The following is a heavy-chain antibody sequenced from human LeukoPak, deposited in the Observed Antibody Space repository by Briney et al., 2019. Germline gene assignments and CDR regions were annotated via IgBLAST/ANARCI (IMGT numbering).Heavy chain of an antibody. V-gene: IGHV4-34*01. CDR3: AGRYLYYYYYYMDI. J-gene: IGHJ6*03. D-gene: IGHD2-2*02. Sequence: SETLSLTCAVYGVSFSGCFWNWIRQSPGKGLEWIGEVNHTGSTNYNPSLKSRVIISVDTSKNQFSLKLTSMTAADTAVYYCAGRYLYYYYYYMDIWGKGTTVAVSS. CDR2: VNHTGST. CDR1: GVSFSGCF.